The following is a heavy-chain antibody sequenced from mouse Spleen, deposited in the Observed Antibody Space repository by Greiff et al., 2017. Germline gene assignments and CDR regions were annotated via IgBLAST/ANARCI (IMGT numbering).Heavy chain of an antibody. CDR1: GFTFSSYA. Sequence: EVKLVESGGGLVKLGGSLKLSCAASGFTFSSYAMSWVRQTPEKRLEWVATISSGGGNTYYPDSVKGRFTISRDNAKNTLYLQMSSLKSEDTAMYYCARNYDYDWYFDVWGAGTTVTVSS. CDR3: ARNYDYDWYFDV. D-gene: IGHD2-4*01. CDR2: ISSGGGNT. J-gene: IGHJ1*01. V-gene: IGHV5-9*04.